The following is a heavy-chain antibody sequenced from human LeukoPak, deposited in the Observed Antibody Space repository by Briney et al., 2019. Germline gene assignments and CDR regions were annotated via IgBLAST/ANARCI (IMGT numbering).Heavy chain of an antibody. CDR2: IIPIFGTA. D-gene: IGHD3-16*01. V-gene: IGHV1-69*13. CDR3: ARDWGDRGSLRFWFDP. Sequence: GPSVKLSCKASGATFSSYAISWVRQAPGPGLEWLGGIIPIFGTASYAQKFQGRVTITADESTSTAYMELSSLRSEDTAVYYCARDWGDRGSLRFWFDPWGQGTLVTVSS. CDR1: GATFSSYA. J-gene: IGHJ5*02.